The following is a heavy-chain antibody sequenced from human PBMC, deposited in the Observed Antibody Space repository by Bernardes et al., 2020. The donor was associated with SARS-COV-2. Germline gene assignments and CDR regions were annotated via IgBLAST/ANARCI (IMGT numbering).Heavy chain of an antibody. D-gene: IGHD2-15*01. CDR2: ISWNSGSI. V-gene: IGHV3-9*01. Sequence: GGSLRLSCAASGFTFDDYAMHWVRQAPGKGLEWVSGISWNSGSIGYADSVKGRFTISRDNAKNSLYLQMNSLRAEDTALYYCAKFGGGGVDYWGQGTLVTVSS. CDR1: GFTFDDYA. J-gene: IGHJ4*02. CDR3: AKFGGGGVDY.